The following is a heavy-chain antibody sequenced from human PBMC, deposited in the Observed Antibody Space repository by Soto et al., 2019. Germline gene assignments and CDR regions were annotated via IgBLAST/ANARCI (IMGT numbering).Heavy chain of an antibody. Sequence: RGSLRLSCAASGFTFSSYAMHWVRQAPGKGLEWVAVISYDGSNKYYADSVKGRFTISRDNSKNTLYLQMNSLRAEDTAVYYCARPVIPAAPGWFDPWGQGTLVTVSS. J-gene: IGHJ5*02. V-gene: IGHV3-30-3*01. CDR2: ISYDGSNK. CDR1: GFTFSSYA. CDR3: ARPVIPAAPGWFDP. D-gene: IGHD2-2*01.